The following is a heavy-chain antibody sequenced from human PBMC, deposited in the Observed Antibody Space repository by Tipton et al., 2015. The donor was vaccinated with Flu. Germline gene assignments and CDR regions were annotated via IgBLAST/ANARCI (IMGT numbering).Heavy chain of an antibody. CDR1: TFSVSGIVY. CDR2: FYPSGTT. J-gene: IGHJ4*02. D-gene: IGHD3-10*02. Sequence: TLSLTCSVSTFSVSGIVYWGWIRQSPGKGLEWLGSFYPSGTTYYNPSLKSRVTISVDTSKGHFSLMLRSVTAADTAVYYCARLSYYDVDLKNFYFDCWGQGALVTVSS. V-gene: IGHV4-38-2*01. CDR3: ARLSYYDVDLKNFYFDC.